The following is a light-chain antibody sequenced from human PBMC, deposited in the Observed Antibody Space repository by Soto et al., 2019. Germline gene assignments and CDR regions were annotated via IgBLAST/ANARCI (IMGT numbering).Light chain of an antibody. CDR1: TGAVTSGHY. V-gene: IGLV7-46*01. CDR3: LLSYSGPRV. J-gene: IGLJ2*01. CDR2: ETS. Sequence: QAVVTQEPSLTVSPGGTVTLTCGSSTGAVTSGHYPYWFQQKPGQAPRTLIYETSNKHSWTPARFSGSLLGGKAAPTLSGAQPEDEAEYYCLLSYSGPRVFGGGTKLTVL.